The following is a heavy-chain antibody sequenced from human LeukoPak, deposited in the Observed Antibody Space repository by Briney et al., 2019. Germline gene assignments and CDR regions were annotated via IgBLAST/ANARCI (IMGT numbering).Heavy chain of an antibody. CDR2: IFCRVNT. D-gene: IGHD3-22*01. CDR1: GGSISSYY. J-gene: IGHJ2*01. Sequence: SDTLTLSCTVSGGSISSYYWNLIRQPPRKALESIGYIFCRVNTSYNPSLKSQATISIDTSKNQFSLKLSSVHAADTAVYYCAREPGGTYYDSSGHPVYWYFDLWGRGTLATVSS. CDR3: AREPGGTYYDSSGHPVYWYFDL. V-gene: IGHV4-59*13.